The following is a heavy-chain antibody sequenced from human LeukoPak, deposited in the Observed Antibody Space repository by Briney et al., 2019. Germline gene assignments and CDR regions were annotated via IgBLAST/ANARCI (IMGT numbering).Heavy chain of an antibody. V-gene: IGHV4-34*01. Sequence: SETLSLTCAVYGGSFSGYYWSWIRQPPGKGLEWIGEIYHSGSTNYNPSLKSRVTISVDKSKNQFSLKLSSVTAADTAVYYCAREAVADGNADYWGQGTLVTVSS. CDR3: AREAVADGNADY. CDR1: GGSFSGYY. J-gene: IGHJ4*02. D-gene: IGHD6-19*01. CDR2: IYHSGST.